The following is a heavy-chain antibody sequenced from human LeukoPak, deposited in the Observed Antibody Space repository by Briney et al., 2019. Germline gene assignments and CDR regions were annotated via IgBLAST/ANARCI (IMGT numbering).Heavy chain of an antibody. Sequence: ASVKVSCKVSGYTLTELSMHWVRQAPGKGLEWMGGFDPEDGETNYAQKFQGRVTITADESTSTAYMELSSLRSEDTAVYYCARERYSSSFDYWGQGTLVTVSS. V-gene: IGHV1-24*01. D-gene: IGHD6-13*01. CDR1: GYTLTELS. CDR2: FDPEDGET. J-gene: IGHJ4*02. CDR3: ARERYSSSFDY.